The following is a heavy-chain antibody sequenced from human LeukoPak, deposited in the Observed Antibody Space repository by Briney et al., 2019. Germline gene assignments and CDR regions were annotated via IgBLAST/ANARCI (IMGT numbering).Heavy chain of an antibody. Sequence: SETLSLTCTVSGYSISSGYYWGWIRQPPGKGLEWIGSIYHSGSTYYNPSLKSRVTISVDTSKNQFSLKLSSVTAADTAVYYCARYSSSWYNSFDYWGQGTLVTVSS. D-gene: IGHD6-13*01. V-gene: IGHV4-38-2*02. CDR3: ARYSSSWYNSFDY. CDR1: GYSISSGYY. J-gene: IGHJ4*02. CDR2: IYHSGST.